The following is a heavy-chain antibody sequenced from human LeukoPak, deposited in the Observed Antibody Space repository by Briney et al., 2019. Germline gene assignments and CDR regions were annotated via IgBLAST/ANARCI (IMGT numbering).Heavy chain of an antibody. D-gene: IGHD2-8*01. CDR2: IKEDGGEK. CDR1: EFTFSSYS. J-gene: IGHJ3*02. Sequence: GGSLRLSCAASEFTFSSYSMNWVRQAPGKGLEWVANIKEDGGEKFHVDSVKGRFTISRDNAKKSLYLQMNSLRAEDTAVYFCARVLGCTNGVCHDAFDIWGQGTVVTVSS. V-gene: IGHV3-7*01. CDR3: ARVLGCTNGVCHDAFDI.